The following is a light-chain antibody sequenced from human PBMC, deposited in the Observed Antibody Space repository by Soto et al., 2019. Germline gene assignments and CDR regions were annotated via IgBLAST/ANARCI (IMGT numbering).Light chain of an antibody. CDR3: QQYGNSPPYT. CDR1: QSVSSNS. Sequence: EIVLTQSPGTLSLSPGERATLSCRASQSVSSNSLAWYQQKPGQGPRLLIYGASGRATGIPDRFSGSGSGTDFTLTISRLEPEDFAVYYCQQYGNSPPYTFGQGTNLEIK. J-gene: IGKJ2*01. V-gene: IGKV3-20*01. CDR2: GAS.